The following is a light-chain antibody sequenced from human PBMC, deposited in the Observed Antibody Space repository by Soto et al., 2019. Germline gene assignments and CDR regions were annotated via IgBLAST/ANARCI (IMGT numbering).Light chain of an antibody. Sequence: QSALTQPPSASGTPGQRVTISCSGSSSNIGSNTVNWYQQLPGTAPKLLIYSNNQRPSGVPDRFSGSKSGTSASLAISGRQSEDEADYYCAVWYDSLNDYVFGTGTRSPS. CDR1: SSNIGSNT. V-gene: IGLV1-44*01. CDR2: SNN. CDR3: AVWYDSLNDYV. J-gene: IGLJ1*01.